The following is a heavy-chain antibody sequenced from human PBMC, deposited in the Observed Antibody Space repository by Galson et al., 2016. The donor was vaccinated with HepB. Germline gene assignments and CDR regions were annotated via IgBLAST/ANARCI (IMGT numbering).Heavy chain of an antibody. Sequence: SLRLSCAASGFTFSTFSMSWVRQAPGKGLEWVSSISDTSNYIYYADSVKGRFTISRDNAKNSLFLQMDSLRAEDTAVYFCARPPSGIVVHHGLDVWGRGTTVTVSS. CDR3: ARPPSGIVVHHGLDV. CDR1: GFTFSTFS. J-gene: IGHJ6*02. D-gene: IGHD1-1*01. CDR2: ISDTSNYI. V-gene: IGHV3-21*01.